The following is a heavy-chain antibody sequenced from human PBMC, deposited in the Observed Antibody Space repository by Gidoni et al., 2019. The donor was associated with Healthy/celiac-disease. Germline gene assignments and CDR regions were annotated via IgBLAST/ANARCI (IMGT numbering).Heavy chain of an antibody. CDR3: ARGSEVVAATFHPNDAFDI. CDR1: GGTVSSYA. V-gene: IGHV1-69*01. Sequence: QVQLVQSGAEVKKPGSSVTVSCKATGGTVSSYAISWVRQAPGQGLAWMGGIIPIFGTANYAQKFQGRVTITADESTRTAYMELSSLRSEDTAVYYCARGSEVVAATFHPNDAFDIWGQGTMVTVSS. J-gene: IGHJ3*02. CDR2: IIPIFGTA. D-gene: IGHD2-15*01.